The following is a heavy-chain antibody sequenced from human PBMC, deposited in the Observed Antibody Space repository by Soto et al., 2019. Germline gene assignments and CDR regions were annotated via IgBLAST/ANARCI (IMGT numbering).Heavy chain of an antibody. V-gene: IGHV4-39*01. CDR2: IYYSGST. Sequence: SETLXLTCTVSGGSISSSSYYWGWIRQPPGKGLEWIGSIYYSGSTYYNPSLKSRVTISVDTSKNQFSLKLSSVTAADTAVYYCASSGVVTVDYWGQGTLVTVSS. J-gene: IGHJ4*02. D-gene: IGHD3-22*01. CDR3: ASSGVVTVDY. CDR1: GGSISSSSYY.